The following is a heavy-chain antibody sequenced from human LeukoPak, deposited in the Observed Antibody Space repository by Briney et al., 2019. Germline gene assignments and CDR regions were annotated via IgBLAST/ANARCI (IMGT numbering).Heavy chain of an antibody. Sequence: GGSLRLSCAASGFTFSSYAMSWVRQAPGKGLEWVSAIRGRGGRTYYADSVKGRFTISRDNSKNTLYLQMNSLRAEDTAVYYCAKDSLWFGDDYYYYYMDVWGKGTTVTVSS. CDR2: IRGRGGRT. CDR1: GFTFSSYA. J-gene: IGHJ6*03. V-gene: IGHV3-23*01. D-gene: IGHD3-10*01. CDR3: AKDSLWFGDDYYYYYMDV.